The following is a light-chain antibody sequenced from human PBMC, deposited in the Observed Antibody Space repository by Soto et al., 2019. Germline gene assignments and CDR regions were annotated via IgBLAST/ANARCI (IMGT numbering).Light chain of an antibody. CDR1: QSISSW. CDR2: DAS. Sequence: DIPMTQSPSTLSASVGDIVTITCRASQSISSWLAWYQQKPGKAPKLMIYDASSLESGVPSRFSGSGSGTEFTLTISSLQPDDVATYYCQQYNSYSETFGQGTKVDIK. CDR3: QQYNSYSET. V-gene: IGKV1-5*01. J-gene: IGKJ1*01.